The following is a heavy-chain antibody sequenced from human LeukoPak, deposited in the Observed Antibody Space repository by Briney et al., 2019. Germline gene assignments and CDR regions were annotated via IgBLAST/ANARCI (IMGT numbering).Heavy chain of an antibody. CDR2: TSGGGGST. CDR1: GFTFRSYA. CDR3: AKSGGYSYVENFDY. J-gene: IGHJ4*02. D-gene: IGHD5-18*01. V-gene: IGHV3-23*01. Sequence: AGGSLRLSCAASGFTFRSYAMNWVRQAPGKGLEWVSGTSGGGGSTFYADSVKGRFTMSRDNSKDTLYLQMNSLRAEDTAVYYCAKSGGYSYVENFDYWGQGTLVTVSS.